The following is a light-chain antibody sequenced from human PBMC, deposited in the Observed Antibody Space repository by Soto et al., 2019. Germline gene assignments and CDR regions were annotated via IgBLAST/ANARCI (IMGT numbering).Light chain of an antibody. CDR1: SSDIGGHNY. V-gene: IGLV2-14*01. Sequence: QSALTQPASVSGSPGQSITISCTGTSSDIGGHNYVSWYQHHPGKAPKLMIFEVSNRPSGVSDRFSGSKSGNTASLTISGLQAEDEADYYCSSYTDNNARVFGGGTKLTVL. J-gene: IGLJ3*02. CDR3: SSYTDNNARV. CDR2: EVS.